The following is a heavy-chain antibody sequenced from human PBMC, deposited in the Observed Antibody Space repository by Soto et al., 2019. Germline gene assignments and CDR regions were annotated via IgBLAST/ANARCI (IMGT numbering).Heavy chain of an antibody. CDR3: ARLPITGTNYYYYGMDV. CDR1: VYSFTSYW. D-gene: IGHD1-20*01. Sequence: GESLKISCMGSVYSFTSYWISWVRQMPGKGLEWMGRIDPSDSYTNYSPSFQGHVTISADKSISTAYLQWSSLKASDTAMYYCARLPITGTNYYYYGMDVRGKGTTVTVSS. J-gene: IGHJ6*04. V-gene: IGHV5-10-1*01. CDR2: IDPSDSYT.